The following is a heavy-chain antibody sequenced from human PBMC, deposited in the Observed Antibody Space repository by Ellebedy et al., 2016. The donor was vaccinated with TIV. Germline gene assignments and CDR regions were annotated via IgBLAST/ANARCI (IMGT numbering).Heavy chain of an antibody. CDR3: TTGLFTAMDVFDN. CDR2: IRSKAYGGTT. J-gene: IGHJ4*02. CDR1: GFTFGDYA. D-gene: IGHD5-18*01. Sequence: GESLKISCTASGFTFGDYAMSWVRQAPGKGLEWVGFIRSKAYGGTTEYAASVKGRFTISRDDSKSIAYLQMNSLKTEDTAVYYCTTGLFTAMDVFDNWGQGTLVTVSS. V-gene: IGHV3-49*04.